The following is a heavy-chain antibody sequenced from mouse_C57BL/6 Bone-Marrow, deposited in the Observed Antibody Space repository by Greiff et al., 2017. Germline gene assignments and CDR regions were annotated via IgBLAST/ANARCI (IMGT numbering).Heavy chain of an antibody. CDR2: IYPRSGNT. CDR3: ASPSWWFAY. V-gene: IGHV1-81*01. CDR1: GYTFTSYG. Sequence: VQLVESGAELARPGASVKLSCKASGYTFTSYGISWVKQRTGQGLEWIGEIYPRSGNTYYNEKFKGKATLTADKSSSTAYMELRSLTSEDSAVYFCASPSWWFAYWGQGTLVTVSA. J-gene: IGHJ3*01.